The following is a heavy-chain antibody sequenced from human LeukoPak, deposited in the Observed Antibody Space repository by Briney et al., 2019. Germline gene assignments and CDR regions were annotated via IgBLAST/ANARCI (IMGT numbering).Heavy chain of an antibody. Sequence: GWPLRLSCAASGFSFTNYWMSWVRQAPGKGLEWVANVKEDGTKKQYVDSVRGRFTISRDNAKNSLYLKMDSLRAEDTVVYYCVSQEVVPHWGQGTLVSVSS. CDR3: VSQEVVPH. CDR1: GFSFTNYW. CDR2: VKEDGTKK. D-gene: IGHD2-15*01. V-gene: IGHV3-7*01. J-gene: IGHJ4*02.